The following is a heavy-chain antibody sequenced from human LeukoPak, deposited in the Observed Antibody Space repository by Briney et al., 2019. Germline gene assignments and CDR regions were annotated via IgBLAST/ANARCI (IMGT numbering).Heavy chain of an antibody. CDR1: GYSINSGYY. V-gene: IGHV4-38-2*02. CDR3: ARGGVVAAPGDAFDI. J-gene: IGHJ3*02. Sequence: SETLSLTCSVSGYSINSGYYWGWIRPPPGKGLDWIGSIYNSGSTYYNPSLKSRVTISVDTSKNQFSLKLNSVTAADTAVYYCARGGVVAAPGDAFDIWGQGTMVTVSS. CDR2: IYNSGST. D-gene: IGHD2-15*01.